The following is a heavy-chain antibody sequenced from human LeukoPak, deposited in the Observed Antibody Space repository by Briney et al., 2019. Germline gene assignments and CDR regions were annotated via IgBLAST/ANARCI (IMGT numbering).Heavy chain of an antibody. V-gene: IGHV4-31*03. CDR3: ARAHQSGYENCLDP. CDR1: GGSISSGGHY. J-gene: IGHJ5*02. D-gene: IGHD3-3*01. CDR2: IYLSGTT. Sequence: PSETLSLTCTVPGGSISSGGHYWNWIRQHPRMGLEWIGYIYLSGTTYYNPSLKSRVTISLDTSKNQFSLKLSSVTAADTAVYYCARAHQSGYENCLDPWGQGTLVTVSS.